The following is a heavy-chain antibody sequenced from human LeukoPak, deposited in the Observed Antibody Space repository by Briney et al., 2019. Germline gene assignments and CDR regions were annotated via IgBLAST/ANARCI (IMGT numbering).Heavy chain of an antibody. CDR3: VRVRFDSSGFDY. CDR1: GFTFSSYG. V-gene: IGHV3-33*01. D-gene: IGHD3-22*01. J-gene: IGHJ4*02. Sequence: GGSLRLSCAASGFTFSSYGTHWVRQAPGKGLEWVAVIWYDGSNKYYADSVKGRFTISRDNSKNSLYLQMNNLRAEDTAVYYCVRVRFDSSGFDYWGQGTLLTVSS. CDR2: IWYDGSNK.